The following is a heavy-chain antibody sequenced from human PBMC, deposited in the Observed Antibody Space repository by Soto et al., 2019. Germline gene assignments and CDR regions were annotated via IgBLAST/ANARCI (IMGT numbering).Heavy chain of an antibody. D-gene: IGHD6-13*01. Sequence: GGSLRLSCAASGFTFSDYYMSWVRQAPGKGLEWVSAISGSGGSTYYADSVKGRFTISRDNSKNTLYLQMNSLRAEDTAVYYCAKDGFSSSWSPNYFDYWGQGTLVTVSS. CDR3: AKDGFSSSWSPNYFDY. V-gene: IGHV3-23*01. CDR2: ISGSGGST. CDR1: GFTFSDYY. J-gene: IGHJ4*02.